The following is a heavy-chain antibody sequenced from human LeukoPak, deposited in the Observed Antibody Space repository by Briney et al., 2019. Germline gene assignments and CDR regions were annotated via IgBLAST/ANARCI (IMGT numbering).Heavy chain of an antibody. CDR3: AKGSKAVLFTRDHYMDV. CDR2: IRYDGSNK. J-gene: IGHJ6*03. Sequence: PGGSLRLSCAASGFTFSSYGMHWVRQAPGKGLEWVAFIRYDGSNKYYADSVKGRFTISRDNSKSTLYLQMNSLRAGDTAVYYCAKGSKAVLFTRDHYMDVWGKGTTVTFSS. D-gene: IGHD6-19*01. CDR1: GFTFSSYG. V-gene: IGHV3-30*02.